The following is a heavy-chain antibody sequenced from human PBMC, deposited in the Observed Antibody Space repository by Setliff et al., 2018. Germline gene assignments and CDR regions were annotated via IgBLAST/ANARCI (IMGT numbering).Heavy chain of an antibody. CDR2: IYHSGST. V-gene: IGHV4-38-2*02. D-gene: IGHD3-22*01. CDR3: ARASYDSSGYPSDY. J-gene: IGHJ4*02. Sequence: SETLSLTCTVSGYSISSGYYWGWIRQPPGKGLEWIGSIYHSGSTYYNPSLKSRVTISVDTSKNQFSLKLSSVTAADTAVYYCARASYDSSGYPSDYWGQGTLVTVSS. CDR1: GYSISSGYY.